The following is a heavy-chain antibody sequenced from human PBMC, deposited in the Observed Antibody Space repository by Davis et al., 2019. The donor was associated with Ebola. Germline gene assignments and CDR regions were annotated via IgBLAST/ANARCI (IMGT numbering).Heavy chain of an antibody. Sequence: GESLKISCAASGFTFSSYSMNWVRQAPGKGLEWVSSISSSSSYIYYADSVKGRFTISRDNAKKSLYLDMSSVRVDDTAVYYCATDNWGPALWGQGTLVTVSS. V-gene: IGHV3-21*01. CDR2: ISSSSSYI. CDR1: GFTFSSYS. CDR3: ATDNWGPAL. J-gene: IGHJ4*02. D-gene: IGHD7-27*01.